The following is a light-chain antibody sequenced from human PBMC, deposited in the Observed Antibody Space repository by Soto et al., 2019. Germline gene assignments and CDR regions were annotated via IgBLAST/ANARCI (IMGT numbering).Light chain of an antibody. J-gene: IGLJ1*01. CDR1: SSDVGGYNY. V-gene: IGLV2-14*03. CDR3: SSYLSSNSTYV. CDR2: DVS. Sequence: PGYGVDLAGHSIIISCTGNSSDVGGYNYVSWYQHHPGKAPKRMIHDVSNRPSGVSNRFSDSKSGNTASLTISVFQAEDEADYYCSSYLSSNSTYVFGAGTKVTVL.